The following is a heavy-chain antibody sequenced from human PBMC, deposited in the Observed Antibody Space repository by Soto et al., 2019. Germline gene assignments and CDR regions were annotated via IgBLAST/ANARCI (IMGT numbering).Heavy chain of an antibody. Sequence: EVQLLESGGGLVQPGGSLRLSCAASGFTFSSYAMSWVRQAPGKGLEWVSVISGSGARTYYADSVKGRFTISRDNSKNTLYLQMNSLRAEDAAVYYCAKSSVQQLVYHFDYWGQGTLVTVSS. CDR3: AKSSVQQLVYHFDY. D-gene: IGHD6-13*01. J-gene: IGHJ4*02. CDR1: GFTFSSYA. V-gene: IGHV3-23*01. CDR2: ISGSGART.